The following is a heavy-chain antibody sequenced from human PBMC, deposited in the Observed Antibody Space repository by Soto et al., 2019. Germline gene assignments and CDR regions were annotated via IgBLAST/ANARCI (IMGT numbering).Heavy chain of an antibody. CDR3: ARVGGYYYGMDV. CDR2: IIPILGIA. D-gene: IGHD3-10*01. CDR1: GGTFSSYT. V-gene: IGHV1-69*02. J-gene: IGHJ6*02. Sequence: QVQLVQSGAEVKKPGSSVKVSCKASGGTFSSYTISWVRQAPGQGLEWMGRIIPILGIANYAQKFQGRVTITADKSTSTAYMELSSLRSEDTAVYYCARVGGYYYGMDVWGQGTTVTGSS.